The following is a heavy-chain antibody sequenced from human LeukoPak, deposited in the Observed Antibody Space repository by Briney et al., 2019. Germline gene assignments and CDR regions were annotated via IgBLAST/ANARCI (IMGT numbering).Heavy chain of an antibody. CDR1: GGSISSSSYY. Sequence: SETLSLTCTVSGGSISSSSYYWGWIRQPAGKGLEWIGRIYTSGSTNYNPSLKSRVTISVDTSKNQFSLKLSSVTAADTAVYYCASSYYYDSSGYMSYYYYMDVWGKGTTVTISS. V-gene: IGHV4-61*02. D-gene: IGHD3-22*01. CDR2: IYTSGST. J-gene: IGHJ6*03. CDR3: ASSYYYDSSGYMSYYYYMDV.